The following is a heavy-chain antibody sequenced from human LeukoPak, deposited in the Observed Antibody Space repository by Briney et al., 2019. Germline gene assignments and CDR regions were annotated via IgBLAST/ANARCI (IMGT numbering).Heavy chain of an antibody. CDR2: IYYSGNT. CDR3: ARHFDAFDI. CDR1: GGSISSYY. J-gene: IGHJ3*02. Sequence: SETLSLTCTVSGGSISSYYWSWIRQPPGKGLEWIGYIYYSGNTNYNPSLKSRVAISLATSKNQFSLTLSSVTAADTAVYYCARHFDAFDIWGPGTMVTVSS. V-gene: IGHV4-59*08.